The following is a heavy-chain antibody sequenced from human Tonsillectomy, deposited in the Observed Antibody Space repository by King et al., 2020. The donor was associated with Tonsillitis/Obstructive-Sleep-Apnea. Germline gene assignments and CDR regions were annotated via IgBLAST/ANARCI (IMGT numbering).Heavy chain of an antibody. V-gene: IGHV4-34*01. CDR2: SNHSGST. J-gene: IGHJ6*03. CDR1: GGSFSGYY. CDR3: GTNAGDYYYYMDV. D-gene: IGHD2-2*01. Sequence: VQLQQWGAGLLKPSETLSLTCGVYGGSFSGYYWSWIRQPPGKGLEWIGESNHSGSTDYNSSLKRRCTISRDTSKNQFSLRLTSVTAADTAVYYCGTNAGDYYYYMDVWGKGTTVTVSS.